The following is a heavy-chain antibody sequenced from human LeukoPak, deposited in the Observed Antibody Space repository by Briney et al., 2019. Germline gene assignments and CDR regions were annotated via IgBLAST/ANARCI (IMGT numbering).Heavy chain of an antibody. V-gene: IGHV3-7*01. Sequence: GGPLRVSWAASGVSVRSYWVSWVLQAPGKGLEWVANTKQDGSEKYYVDSVKGRFTISRDNAKNSLYLQMNSLRAEDTAVYYCARDPGYWGQGTLVTVSS. CDR3: ARDPGY. CDR1: GVSVRSYW. J-gene: IGHJ4*02. CDR2: TKQDGSEK.